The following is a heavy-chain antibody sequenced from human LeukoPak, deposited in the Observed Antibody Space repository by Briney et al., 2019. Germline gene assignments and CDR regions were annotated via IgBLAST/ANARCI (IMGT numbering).Heavy chain of an antibody. CDR2: IYSGGST. CDR1: GFTVGSNY. Sequence: GGSLRLSCAASGFTVGSNYMSWVRQAPGKGLEWVSVIYSGGSTYYADSVKGRFTISRDNSKNTLYLQMNSLRAEDTAVYYCASSGSYRTQHYFDYWGQGTLVTVSS. CDR3: ASSGSYRTQHYFDY. D-gene: IGHD1-26*01. V-gene: IGHV3-66*01. J-gene: IGHJ4*02.